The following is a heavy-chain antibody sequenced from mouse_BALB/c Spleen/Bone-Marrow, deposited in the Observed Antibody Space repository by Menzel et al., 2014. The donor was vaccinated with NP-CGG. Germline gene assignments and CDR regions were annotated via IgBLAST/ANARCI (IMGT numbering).Heavy chain of an antibody. Sequence: EVKLVESGGGLVQPGGSLKLSCVASGFTFSSYGMSWVRQTPDKRLELVATINNNGGSTYYPDSVKGQFTISRDNAKNTLYLQMSSLKSEDTAMYYCARVYGWYFDVWGAGTTVTVDS. CDR3: ARVYGWYFDV. J-gene: IGHJ1*01. D-gene: IGHD1-1*01. CDR2: INNNGGST. CDR1: GFTFSSYG. V-gene: IGHV5-6-3*01.